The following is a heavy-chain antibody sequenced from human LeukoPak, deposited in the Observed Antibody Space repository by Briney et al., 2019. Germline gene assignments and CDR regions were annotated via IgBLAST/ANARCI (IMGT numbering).Heavy chain of an antibody. CDR2: VSDDGSYT. D-gene: IGHD2-21*01. Sequence: GGSLRLSCAASGFSFSSHWVHWVRQAPGKGLVWVSRVSDDGSYTSNVDSVKGRFTISRDNVNNMLYLHMNSLRAEDTAVYYCASFGISWRSSYWGQGTLVTVSS. CDR1: GFSFSSHW. V-gene: IGHV3-74*01. CDR3: ASFGISWRSSY. J-gene: IGHJ4*02.